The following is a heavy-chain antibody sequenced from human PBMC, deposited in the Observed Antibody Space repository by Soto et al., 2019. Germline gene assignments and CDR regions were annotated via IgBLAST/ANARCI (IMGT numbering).Heavy chain of an antibody. CDR1: GFTFSSYG. CDR3: ARGQIAVAGYYFDY. D-gene: IGHD6-19*01. CDR2: IWYDGSNK. Sequence: GGSLRLSCAASGFTFSSYGMHWVRQAPGKGLEWVAVIWYDGSNKYYADSVKGRFTISRDNSKNTLYLQMNSLRAEDTAVYYCARGQIAVAGYYFDYWGQGTLVTVSS. V-gene: IGHV3-33*01. J-gene: IGHJ4*02.